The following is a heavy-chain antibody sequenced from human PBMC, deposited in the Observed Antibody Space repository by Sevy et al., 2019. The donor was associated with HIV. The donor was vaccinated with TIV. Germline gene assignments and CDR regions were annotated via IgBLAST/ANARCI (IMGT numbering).Heavy chain of an antibody. J-gene: IGHJ5*02. Sequence: ASVKVSCKASGYTFTSYGISWVRQAPGQGLEWMGWISAYNGNTNYAQMLQGRVTMTTDTSTSTAYMELRSLRSDDTAVYYCAKDAPPYSSSWDNWFDPWGQGTLVTVSS. CDR1: GYTFTSYG. CDR3: AKDAPPYSSSWDNWFDP. V-gene: IGHV1-18*01. D-gene: IGHD6-13*01. CDR2: ISAYNGNT.